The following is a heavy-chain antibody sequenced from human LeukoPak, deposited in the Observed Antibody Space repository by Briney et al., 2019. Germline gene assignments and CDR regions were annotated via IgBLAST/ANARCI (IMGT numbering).Heavy chain of an antibody. D-gene: IGHD5-18*01. V-gene: IGHV5-51*01. J-gene: IGHJ4*02. Sequence: GESLKISCKGSGYSFTNSWIGWVRQMPGKGLAWMGIIWPGDSQTTYSPSFQGQVTISVDRSISTAYLQWSSLKASDTAMYYCARHLPYSSGGHYFAHWGQGTLVTVSS. CDR3: ARHLPYSSGGHYFAH. CDR2: IWPGDSQT. CDR1: GYSFTNSW.